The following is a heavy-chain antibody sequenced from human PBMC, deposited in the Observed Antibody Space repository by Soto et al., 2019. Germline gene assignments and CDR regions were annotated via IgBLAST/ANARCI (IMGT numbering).Heavy chain of an antibody. CDR1: GFTFSSYG. V-gene: IGHV3-33*01. Sequence: GGSLRLSCAASGFTFSSYGMHWVRQAPGKGLEWVAVIWCDGSNKYYADSVKGRFTISRDNARNTLSLQMNGLRAEDTAVYYCARLSGDHVAFFSYGMDAWGQGTTVTVSS. CDR2: IWCDGSNK. D-gene: IGHD2-21*01. J-gene: IGHJ6*02. CDR3: ARLSGDHVAFFSYGMDA.